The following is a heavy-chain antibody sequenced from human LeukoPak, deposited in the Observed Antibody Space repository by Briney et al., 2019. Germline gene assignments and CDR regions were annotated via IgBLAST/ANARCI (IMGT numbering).Heavy chain of an antibody. CDR2: IYYSGST. J-gene: IGHJ4*02. D-gene: IGHD3-22*01. CDR1: GGSMSSYY. CDR3: ARNYDSSGYTAFGH. Sequence: SETLSLTCTASGGSMSSYYWSWIRQPPGKGLEWIGRIYYSGSTNYNPSLKSRVTISVDTSKNQFSLRLSSVTAADTAVYYCARNYDSSGYTAFGHWGRGTPVTVSS. V-gene: IGHV4-59*01.